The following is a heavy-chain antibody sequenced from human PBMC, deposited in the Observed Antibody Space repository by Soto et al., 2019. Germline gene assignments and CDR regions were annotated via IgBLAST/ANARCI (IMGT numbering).Heavy chain of an antibody. V-gene: IGHV4-34*01. D-gene: IGHD4-17*01. CDR2: INHSGST. Sequence: SSETLSLTCAVYGGSFSGYYWSWIRQPPGKGLEWIGEINHSGSTNYNPSLKSRVTISVDTSKNQFSLKLSSVTAADTAVYYCARMPPYRDYHHSYYSLDVWDQGTTVTVFS. CDR1: GGSFSGYY. CDR3: ARMPPYRDYHHSYYSLDV. J-gene: IGHJ6*02.